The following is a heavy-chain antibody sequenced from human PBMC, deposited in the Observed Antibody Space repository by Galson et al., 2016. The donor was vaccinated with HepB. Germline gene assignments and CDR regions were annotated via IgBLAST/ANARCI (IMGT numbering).Heavy chain of an antibody. CDR3: VRDTFGAFDP. Sequence: LRLSCAASGFTFNIYAMTWVRQAPGKGPQWVSAISGDGRGTYYADSVKGRFTISRDNSKTTVYLQMDSLRAEDTAVYYCVRDTFGAFDPWGQGALVTVSS. CDR1: GFTFNIYA. J-gene: IGHJ5*02. V-gene: IGHV3-23*01. CDR2: ISGDGRGT. D-gene: IGHD3-16*01.